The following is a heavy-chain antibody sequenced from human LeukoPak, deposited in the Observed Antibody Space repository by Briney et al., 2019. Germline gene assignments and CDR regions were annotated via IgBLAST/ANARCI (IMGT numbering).Heavy chain of an antibody. J-gene: IGHJ4*02. D-gene: IGHD3-10*01. CDR2: ISYDGSNE. V-gene: IGHV3-30*04. CDR1: GFTFSSYV. Sequence: SGGSLRLSCAASGFTFSSYVMHWVRQAPGKGLEWVAIISYDGSNEYYADSVKGRFTISRDNSKNTLYLQMNSLRAADTAVYYCARDYYDSGSYGGISFDYWGQGTLVTVSS. CDR3: ARDYYDSGSYGGISFDY.